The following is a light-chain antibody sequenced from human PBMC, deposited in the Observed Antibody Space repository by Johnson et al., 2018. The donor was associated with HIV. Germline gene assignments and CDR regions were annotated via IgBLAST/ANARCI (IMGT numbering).Light chain of an antibody. CDR1: SSNIGNNY. J-gene: IGLJ1*01. Sequence: QSVLTQPPSVSAAPGQKVTISCSGSSSNIGNNYVSWYQQLPGTDPKLLIYDNNKRPSGIPDRFSGSKSGTSATLGITGLQTGDEADYYCGTWDSSLSFYVFGTGTKVTVL. CDR3: GTWDSSLSFYV. CDR2: DNN. V-gene: IGLV1-51*01.